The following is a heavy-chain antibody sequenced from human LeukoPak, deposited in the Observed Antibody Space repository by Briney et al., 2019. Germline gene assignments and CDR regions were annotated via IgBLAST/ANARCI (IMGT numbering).Heavy chain of an antibody. D-gene: IGHD6-13*01. Sequence: GASVKVSCTASGYTFTSYAMHWVRQAPGQRLEWMGWINAGNGNTKYSQKFQGRVTITRDTSASTAYMELSSLRSEDTAVYYCARDDEAAAGDYWGRGTLVTVSS. CDR1: GYTFTSYA. J-gene: IGHJ4*02. CDR3: ARDDEAAAGDY. CDR2: INAGNGNT. V-gene: IGHV1-3*01.